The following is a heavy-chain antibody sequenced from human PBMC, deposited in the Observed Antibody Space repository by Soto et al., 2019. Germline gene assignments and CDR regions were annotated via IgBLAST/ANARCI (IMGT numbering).Heavy chain of an antibody. CDR3: TTDSRKLVGGVWFEY. J-gene: IGHJ4*02. V-gene: IGHV3-15*07. CDR2: IKSKTDGGTT. D-gene: IGHD6-6*01. Sequence: EVQLVESGGGLVKPGGSLRLSCAASGFTFSKAWMNWVRQAPGKGLEWVGRIKSKTDGGTTYYGAPVKGRFTISRDESTNTMSLQMNSLTMRDTAVYYCTTDSRKLVGGVWFEYWGKGNLVTVSS. CDR1: GFTFSKAW.